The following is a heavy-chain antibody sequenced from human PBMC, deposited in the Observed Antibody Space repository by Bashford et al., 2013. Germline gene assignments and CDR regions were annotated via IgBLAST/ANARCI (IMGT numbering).Heavy chain of an antibody. Sequence: SVKVSCKASGGTFSSYAISWVRQAPGQGLEWMGGIIPIFGTANYAQKFQGRVTITADESTSTAYMELSSLRSEDTAVYYCARDRGIQLWLGQLDYWGQGTLVTVSS. CDR1: GGTFSSYA. D-gene: IGHD5-18*01. J-gene: IGHJ4*02. CDR2: IIPIFGTA. V-gene: IGHV1-69*13. CDR3: ARDRGIQLWLGQLDY.